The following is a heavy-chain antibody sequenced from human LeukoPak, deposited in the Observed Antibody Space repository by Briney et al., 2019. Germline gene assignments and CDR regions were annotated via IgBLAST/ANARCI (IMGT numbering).Heavy chain of an antibody. CDR1: GGSISSSSYY. J-gene: IGHJ6*02. CDR2: IYHSGST. CDR3: ARGPLAAAGTLTYYYYGMDV. D-gene: IGHD6-13*01. Sequence: PSETLSLTCTVSGGSISSSSYYWGWIRQPPGKGLEWIGEIYHSGSTNYNPSLKSRVTISVDKSKNQFSLKLSSVTAADTAVCYCARGPLAAAGTLTYYYYGMDVWGQGTTVTVSS. V-gene: IGHV4-39*07.